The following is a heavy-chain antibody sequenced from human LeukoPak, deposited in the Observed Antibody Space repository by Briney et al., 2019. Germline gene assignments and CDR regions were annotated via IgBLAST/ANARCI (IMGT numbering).Heavy chain of an antibody. CDR3: AKEVKAATNWFDP. D-gene: IGHD6-25*01. Sequence: GGSLRLSCAASGFTVSSNYMSWVRQAPGKGLEWVSAISFSGSNTYYADSVKGRFTISRDNSKNTLYLQMNSLGAEDTAVYFCAKEVKAATNWFDPWGQGTLVTVSS. V-gene: IGHV3-23*01. CDR2: ISFSGSNT. J-gene: IGHJ5*02. CDR1: GFTVSSNY.